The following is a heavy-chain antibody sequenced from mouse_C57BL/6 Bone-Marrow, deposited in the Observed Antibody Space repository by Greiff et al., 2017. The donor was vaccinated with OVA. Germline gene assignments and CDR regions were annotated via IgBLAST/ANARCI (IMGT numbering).Heavy chain of an antibody. D-gene: IGHD2-4*01. CDR1: GYTFTSYW. J-gene: IGHJ4*01. Sequence: QVQLQQPGAELVKPGASVKLSCKASGYTFTSYWMHWVKQRPGRGLEWIGRIDPYSGGTKYNEKFKSKATLTVDKPSSTAYMQLSSLTSEDSAVYYCAMRGYYDYDVDDWGQGTSVTVSS. CDR2: IDPYSGGT. V-gene: IGHV1-72*01. CDR3: AMRGYYDYDVDD.